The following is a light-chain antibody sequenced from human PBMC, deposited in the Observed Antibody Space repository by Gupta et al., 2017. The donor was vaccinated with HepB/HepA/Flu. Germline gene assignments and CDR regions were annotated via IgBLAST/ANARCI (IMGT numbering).Light chain of an antibody. V-gene: IGLV9-49*01. Sequence: QPVLTQPPSASVSLGASVTLTCTLSSGYGDYKVDWYQQRPGKGPRFVMRVGTSGIVGSKGDGIPDRFSVLGSGLNRYLTIKNIQEEDEGDYHCGADHVRGTYYVFVFGGGTRLTVL. J-gene: IGLJ3*02. CDR2: VGTSGIVG. CDR3: GADHVRGTYYVFV. CDR1: SGYGDYK.